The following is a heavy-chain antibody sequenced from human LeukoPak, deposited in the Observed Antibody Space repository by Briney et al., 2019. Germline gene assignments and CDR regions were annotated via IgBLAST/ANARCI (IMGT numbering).Heavy chain of an antibody. J-gene: IGHJ4*02. D-gene: IGHD3-3*01. CDR2: ISAYNGNT. Sequence: GASVKVSCKASDYTFTSYGISWVRQAPGQGLEWMGWISAYNGNTNYAQRLQGRVTMTTDTSTSTAYMELRSLRSDDTAVYYCARDGLRFLEWLPPVDYWGQGTLVTVPS. CDR1: DYTFTSYG. V-gene: IGHV1-18*01. CDR3: ARDGLRFLEWLPPVDY.